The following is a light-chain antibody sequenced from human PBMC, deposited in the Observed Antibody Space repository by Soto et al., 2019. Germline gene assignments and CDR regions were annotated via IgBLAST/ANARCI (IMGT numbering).Light chain of an antibody. Sequence: QSALTQPASVSGSPGQSITISCTGTSSDVGGYNYVSWYQQHPGKAPKLMIYDVSNRPSGVSNRFSGSKSGNTASLTISGLQAEEEADYYCSSYTSSSTRVFGGGTKVTVL. V-gene: IGLV2-14*01. CDR3: SSYTSSSTRV. J-gene: IGLJ2*01. CDR1: SSDVGGYNY. CDR2: DVS.